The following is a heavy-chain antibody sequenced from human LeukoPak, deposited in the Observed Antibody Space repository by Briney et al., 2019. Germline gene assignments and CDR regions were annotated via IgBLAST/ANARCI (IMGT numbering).Heavy chain of an antibody. CDR3: ARPGGYGVQPLDY. CDR2: INPDGRVK. D-gene: IGHD3-22*01. V-gene: IGHV3-7*01. CDR1: GFTFSSYG. J-gene: IGHJ4*02. Sequence: GGSLRLSCAASGFTFSSYGMSWVRQAPGKGLEWVADINPDGRVKYYVDSVKGRFTISRDNPKNSVYLQMNSLRAEDTAVYYCARPGGYGVQPLDYWGQGTLVTVSS.